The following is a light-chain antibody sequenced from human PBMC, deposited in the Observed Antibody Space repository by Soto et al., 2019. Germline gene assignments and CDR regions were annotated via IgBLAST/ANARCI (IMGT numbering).Light chain of an antibody. J-gene: IGKJ2*01. CDR3: QRYDGY. CDR2: DAS. Sequence: DLQMTQSPSTLSASIGDRVIITCRASQNINNWLAWYQQKPGKAPKVLIYDASILGGGVPSRFSGSGYGTEFTLTITSLQPDDFATYYCQRYDGYFGQGTKVEI. CDR1: QNINNW. V-gene: IGKV1-5*01.